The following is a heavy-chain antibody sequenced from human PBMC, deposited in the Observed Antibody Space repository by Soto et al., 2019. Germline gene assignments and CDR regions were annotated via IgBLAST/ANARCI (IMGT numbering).Heavy chain of an antibody. J-gene: IGHJ6*03. Sequence: HPGGSLRLSCAASGFTFSSYSMNWVRQAPGKGLEWVSYISSSSSTIYYADSVKGRFTISRDNAKNSLYLQMNSLRAEDTAVYYCARVIARRLVVIPHYYYMDVWGKGTTVTVSS. CDR2: ISSSSSTI. V-gene: IGHV3-48*01. CDR1: GFTFSSYS. D-gene: IGHD3-22*01. CDR3: ARVIARRLVVIPHYYYMDV.